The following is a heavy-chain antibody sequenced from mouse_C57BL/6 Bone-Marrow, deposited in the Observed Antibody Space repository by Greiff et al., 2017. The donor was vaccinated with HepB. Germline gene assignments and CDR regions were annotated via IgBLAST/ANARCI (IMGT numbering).Heavy chain of an antibody. CDR2: IDPEDGDT. CDR3: TAGPYGNYGWAWFAY. CDR1: GFNIKDYY. Sequence: VQLQQSGAELVRPGASVKLSCTASGFNIKDYYMHWVKQRPEQGLEWIGRIDPEDGDTEYAPKFQGKATMTADTSSNTAYLQLSSLTSEDTAVYYWTAGPYGNYGWAWFAYWGQGTRVTVSA. D-gene: IGHD2-1*01. V-gene: IGHV14-1*01. J-gene: IGHJ3*01.